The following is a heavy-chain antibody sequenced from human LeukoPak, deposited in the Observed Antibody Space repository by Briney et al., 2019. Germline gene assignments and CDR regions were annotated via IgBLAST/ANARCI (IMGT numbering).Heavy chain of an antibody. V-gene: IGHV4-59*08. J-gene: IGHJ4*02. Sequence: SETLSLTCTVSGGSISSYYWSWIRQPPGKGLEWIGYIYYSGSTNYNPSLKSRVTISVDTSKNQFSLKLSSVTAADTAVYYCARHDRETTVSGYFDYWGQGTLVTVSS. CDR3: ARHDRETTVSGYFDY. CDR2: IYYSGST. D-gene: IGHD4-17*01. CDR1: GGSISSYY.